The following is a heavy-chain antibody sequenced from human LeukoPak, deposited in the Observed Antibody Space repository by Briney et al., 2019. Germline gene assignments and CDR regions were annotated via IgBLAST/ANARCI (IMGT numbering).Heavy chain of an antibody. D-gene: IGHD3-10*01. J-gene: IGHJ4*02. CDR3: ARTRAPYYYGAGSPDF. CDR2: INTNTGSP. V-gene: IGHV7-4-1*02. CDR1: GYTFTSYA. Sequence: ASVKVSCKASGYTFTSYAMNWVRQAPGQGLEWMGWINTNTGSPRYAQDYTGRFVFSLDTSLSTTYLQISSLKSEDTAIYYCARTRAPYYYGAGSPDFWGQGTLVTVSS.